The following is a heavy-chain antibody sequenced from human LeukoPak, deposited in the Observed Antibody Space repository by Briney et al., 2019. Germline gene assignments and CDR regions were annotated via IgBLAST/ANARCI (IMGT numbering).Heavy chain of an antibody. V-gene: IGHV4-59*01. CDR2: IYYSGST. J-gene: IGHJ4*02. CDR1: GGSISSYY. CDR3: ARDLPGGWYFDY. Sequence: SETLSLTCTVSGGSISSYYWSWIRQPPGKGLEWIGYIYYSGSTNYNPSLKSRVAISVDTSKNQFSLKLSSVTAADTAVYYCARDLPGGWYFDYWGQGTLVTVSS. D-gene: IGHD6-19*01.